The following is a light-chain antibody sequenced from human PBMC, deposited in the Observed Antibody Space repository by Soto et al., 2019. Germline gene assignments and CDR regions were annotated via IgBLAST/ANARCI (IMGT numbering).Light chain of an antibody. CDR3: QHFNSYQWT. Sequence: DIQMTQSPSTLSAFVGDRVTITCRASQTVSGWLAWYQQRPGKAPKLLIYAASSLESGVPSRFSGSGSGTEFTLTISSLQPDDSATYYCQHFNSYQWTFGQGTKVEIK. CDR2: AAS. J-gene: IGKJ1*01. CDR1: QTVSGW. V-gene: IGKV1-5*01.